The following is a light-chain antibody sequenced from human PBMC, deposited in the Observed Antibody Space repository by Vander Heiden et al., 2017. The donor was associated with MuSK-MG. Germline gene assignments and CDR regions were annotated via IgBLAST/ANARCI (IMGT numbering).Light chain of an antibody. J-gene: IGLJ2*01. V-gene: IGLV1-40*01. CDR3: QSYDRSLSGYVV. CDR2: VNS. CDR1: SSNIGAGYD. Sequence: QSVLTQPPSVSGAPGQRVTIPCTGSSSNIGAGYDVHWYQQLPGTAPKLLIYVNSNRPSGVPDRFSGSKSGTSASLAITGLQAEDEADYYCQSYDRSLSGYVVFGGGTKLTVL.